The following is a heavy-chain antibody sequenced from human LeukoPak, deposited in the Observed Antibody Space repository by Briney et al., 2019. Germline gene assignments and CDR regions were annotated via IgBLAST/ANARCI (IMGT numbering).Heavy chain of an antibody. CDR1: GFTFSSYG. D-gene: IGHD5-18*01. CDR2: ISYDGRNK. CDR3: AKDRGYSHGFDY. V-gene: IGHV3-30*18. Sequence: QPGRSLRRSCAASGFTFSSYGMHWVRQAPGKGLEWVAGISYDGRNKEYVDSVKGRFTISRDNSKNTMYLQMNSLRAEDTAVYNCAKDRGYSHGFDYWGQGTLVTVSS. J-gene: IGHJ4*02.